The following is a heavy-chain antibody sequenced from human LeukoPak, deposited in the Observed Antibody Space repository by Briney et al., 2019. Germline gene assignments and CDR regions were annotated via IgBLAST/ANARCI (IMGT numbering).Heavy chain of an antibody. Sequence: SETLSLTCTVSGYSISSGYYWGWIRRPPGKGLEWIGSIYHSGNTYYNPPLKSRVTISVDTSNNQFSLRLSSVTAADTAVYYCARDQVGYDNSAYCFDYWGQGTLVTVSS. CDR2: IYHSGNT. D-gene: IGHD3-22*01. V-gene: IGHV4-38-2*02. CDR1: GYSISSGYY. J-gene: IGHJ4*02. CDR3: ARDQVGYDNSAYCFDY.